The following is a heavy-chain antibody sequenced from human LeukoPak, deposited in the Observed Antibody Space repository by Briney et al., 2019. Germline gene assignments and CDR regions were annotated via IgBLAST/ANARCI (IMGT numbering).Heavy chain of an antibody. CDR1: GFTVSTNY. Sequence: PGGSLRLSCTASGFTVSTNYVSWVRQAPGKGLEWVSTIYRGGSTYYADSVKGRFTIYRDNYKNTVYLQINTLRVEDTAVYYCARGGLETAVKYFFDYWGQGTLITVSS. J-gene: IGHJ4*02. V-gene: IGHV3-66*01. D-gene: IGHD1-1*01. CDR2: IYRGGST. CDR3: ARGGLETAVKYFFDY.